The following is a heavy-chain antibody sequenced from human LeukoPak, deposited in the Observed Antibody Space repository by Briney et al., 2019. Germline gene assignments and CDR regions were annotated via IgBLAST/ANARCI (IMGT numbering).Heavy chain of an antibody. V-gene: IGHV4-34*01. CDR1: GGSISGYY. J-gene: IGHJ4*02. CDR2: IHHSGSA. Sequence: SETLSLTCAVCGGSISGYYWSWIRQPPGKGLEWIAEIHHSGSANYNPSLKSQVTISIDTSKNQFSLKLSSVTAADTAVYYCARSDYGSGNYYWSLDYWGQGTLVTVSS. CDR3: ARSDYGSGNYYWSLDY. D-gene: IGHD3-10*01.